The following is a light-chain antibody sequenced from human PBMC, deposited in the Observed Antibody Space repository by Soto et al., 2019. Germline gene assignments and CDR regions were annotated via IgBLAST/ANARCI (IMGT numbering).Light chain of an antibody. J-gene: IGLJ1*01. CDR1: SSDVGGYNY. Sequence: QSVLTQPASVSGSPGQSITISCTGTSSDVGGYNYVSWYQQHPGKAPKLMIYDVSNRPSGVSNRFSGSKSGNTASLTISGLQAEDESDYYCSSYTSSITHVFGTGTKVTVL. CDR2: DVS. CDR3: SSYTSSITHV. V-gene: IGLV2-14*01.